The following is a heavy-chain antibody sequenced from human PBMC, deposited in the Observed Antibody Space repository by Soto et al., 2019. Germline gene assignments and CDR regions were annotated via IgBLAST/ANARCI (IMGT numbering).Heavy chain of an antibody. Sequence: GGSMRLSCAASGFTFSSYAMSWVRQAPGKGLEWVSAISGSGGSTYYADSVKGRFTISRENSKNTLYLQMNSLRAEDTAVYYCAKMLGDIVVVPAAMCDYWGQGTLVTVSS. D-gene: IGHD2-2*01. V-gene: IGHV3-23*01. CDR3: AKMLGDIVVVPAAMCDY. CDR1: GFTFSSYA. J-gene: IGHJ4*02. CDR2: ISGSGGST.